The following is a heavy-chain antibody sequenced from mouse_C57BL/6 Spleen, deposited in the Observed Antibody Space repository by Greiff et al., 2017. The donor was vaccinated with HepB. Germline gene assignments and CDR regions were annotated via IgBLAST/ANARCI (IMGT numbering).Heavy chain of an antibody. CDR2: IYPGSGST. J-gene: IGHJ4*01. CDR1: GYTFTSYW. CDR3: AASQARDYYAMDY. Sequence: QLQQPGAELVKPGASVKMSCKASGYTFTSYWITWVKQRPGHGLEWIGEIYPGSGSTNYNEKFKSKATLPVDTSSSTAYMQLSSLTSEDSAVYYFAASQARDYYAMDYWGQGTSVTVSS. V-gene: IGHV1-55*01. D-gene: IGHD3-2*02.